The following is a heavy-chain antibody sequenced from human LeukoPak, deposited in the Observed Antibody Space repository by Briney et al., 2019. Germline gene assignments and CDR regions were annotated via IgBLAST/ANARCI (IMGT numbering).Heavy chain of an antibody. CDR2: INPNSGGT. D-gene: IGHD3-22*01. V-gene: IGHV1-2*06. J-gene: IGHJ4*02. Sequence: GASVKVSCKASGYTFTGYYMHWGRQAPGQGLEWMGRINPNSGGTNYTQKCQGRVTMTRDTSISTAYMELSRLRSDGTAVYYCARDPYYYDSSGYYDHFDYWGQGTLVTVSS. CDR3: ARDPYYYDSSGYYDHFDY. CDR1: GYTFTGYY.